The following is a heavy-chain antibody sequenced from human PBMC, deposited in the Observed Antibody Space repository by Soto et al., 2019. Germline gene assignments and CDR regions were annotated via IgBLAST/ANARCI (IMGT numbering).Heavy chain of an antibody. CDR2: IYYSGST. V-gene: IGHV4-31*03. Sequence: PSETISLASTVSGGSISSGRYSWSWIRQHPGKGLEWIGYIYYSGSTYYNPSLKSRVTISVDTSKNQFSLKLSSVTAADTAVYYCARGGDIVVVPDNWFDPWGQGTLVTVSS. CDR3: ARGGDIVVVPDNWFDP. J-gene: IGHJ5*02. D-gene: IGHD2-2*01. CDR1: GGSISSGRYS.